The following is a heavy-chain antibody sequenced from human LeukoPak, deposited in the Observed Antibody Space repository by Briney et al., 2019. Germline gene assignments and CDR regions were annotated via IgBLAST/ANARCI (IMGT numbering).Heavy chain of an antibody. J-gene: IGHJ5*02. CDR3: ARDLELLWFGGSQNWFDP. CDR2: INPNSGGT. D-gene: IGHD3-10*01. Sequence: ASVKVSCKASGYTFTGYYMHWVRQAPGQGLEWMGWINPNSGGTNYAQKFQGRVTMTRDTSISTAYMELSRLRSDDTAVYYCARDLELLWFGGSQNWFDPWGQGTLVTVSS. CDR1: GYTFTGYY. V-gene: IGHV1-2*02.